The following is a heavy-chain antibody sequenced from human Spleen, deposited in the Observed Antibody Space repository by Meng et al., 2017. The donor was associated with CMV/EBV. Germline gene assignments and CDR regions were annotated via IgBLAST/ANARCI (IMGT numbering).Heavy chain of an antibody. CDR2: IDPIGGAT. CDR1: GYPLTRYY. V-gene: IGHV1-46*04. Sequence: KVSCKASGYPLTRYYMHWVRQAPGQGLEWMGIIDPIGGATTYAQRLQGRLSLTRDTSTSTVYMELRSLKSEDTAVYYCARRYYFDYWGQGTLVTVSS. CDR3: ARRYYFDY. J-gene: IGHJ4*01.